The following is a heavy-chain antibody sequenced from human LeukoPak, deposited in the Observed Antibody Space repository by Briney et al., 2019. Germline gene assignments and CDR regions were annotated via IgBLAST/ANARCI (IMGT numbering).Heavy chain of an antibody. D-gene: IGHD3-10*01. J-gene: IGHJ4*02. Sequence: TGGSLRLSCAASGFTFNNYVMSWVRQAPGRGLEWVSGIDYAGGGTNYADSVQGRFTVSRDNSKNTLYLQMNSLRAEDTAIYYCAATRVCGGVLLRPNCLYFEDWGQGTLVTVSS. CDR3: AATRVCGGVLLRPNCLYFED. V-gene: IGHV3-23*01. CDR2: IDYAGGGT. CDR1: GFTFNNYV.